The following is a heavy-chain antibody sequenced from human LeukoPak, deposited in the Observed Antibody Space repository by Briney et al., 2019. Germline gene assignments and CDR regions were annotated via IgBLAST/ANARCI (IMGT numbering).Heavy chain of an antibody. CDR1: GGSFSGYY. CDR3: ARGRYDRTYYDFWSGYLPFYYYYMDV. CDR2: INHSGST. D-gene: IGHD3-3*01. J-gene: IGHJ6*03. Sequence: PSETLSLTCAVYGGSFSGYYWSWIRQPPGKGLEWIGEINHSGSTNYNPSLKSRVTISVDTSKNQFSLKLSSVTAADTAVYYCARGRYDRTYYDFWSGYLPFYYYYMDVWGKGTTVTVSS. V-gene: IGHV4-34*01.